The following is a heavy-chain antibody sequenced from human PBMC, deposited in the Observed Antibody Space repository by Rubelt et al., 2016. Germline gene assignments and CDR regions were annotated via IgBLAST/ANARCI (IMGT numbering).Heavy chain of an antibody. D-gene: IGHD1-26*01. V-gene: IGHV1-46*01. CDR3: AREVGATDL. Sequence: VQLVQSGAEVKKPGASVKVSCKASGYTFTSYYMHWVRQAPGQGLEWVGVIKPSAGSTTYAQKFKGRRTMTRDTSTSTVYMELGRLRSDDTALYYCAREVGATDLWGQGTLVTVSS. CDR1: GYTFTSYY. CDR2: IKPSAGST. J-gene: IGHJ4*02.